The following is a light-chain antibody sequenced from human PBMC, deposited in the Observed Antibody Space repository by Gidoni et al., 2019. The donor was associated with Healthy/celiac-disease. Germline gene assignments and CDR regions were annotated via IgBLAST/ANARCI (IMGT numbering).Light chain of an antibody. V-gene: IGKV3-20*01. CDR1: QSVSSSY. CDR3: QQYGSSPWT. J-gene: IGKJ1*01. CDR2: GAS. Sequence: EIVLTQSPGTLSLYPGERATLSCRASQSVSSSYLAWYQQKPGQAPRLLIYGASTRATGIPDRFSGSGSGTDFTLTISSLEPEDFAVYYCQQYGSSPWTFGQGTKVEIK.